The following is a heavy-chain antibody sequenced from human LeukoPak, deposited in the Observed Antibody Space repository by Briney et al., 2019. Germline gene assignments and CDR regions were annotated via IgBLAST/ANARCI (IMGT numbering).Heavy chain of an antibody. J-gene: IGHJ4*02. CDR1: GYSISSGYY. D-gene: IGHD2-15*01. CDR3: ARDYADCSGGSCYSGPSFL. V-gene: IGHV4-38-2*02. CDR2: SYHSGST. Sequence: PSETLSLTCTVSGYSISSGYYWGWIRRPPGKGLGWIGSSYHSGSTYYNPSLKSRVTISVDTSKNQFSLKLSSVTAADTAVYYCARDYADCSGGSCYSGPSFLWGQGTLVTVSS.